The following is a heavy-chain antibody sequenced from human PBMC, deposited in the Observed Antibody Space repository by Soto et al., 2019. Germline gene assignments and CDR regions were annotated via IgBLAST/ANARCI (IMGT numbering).Heavy chain of an antibody. D-gene: IGHD2-15*01. Sequence: QVQVVQSGAEVKKPGASVKVACKASGYSFDTFGMSWVRQAPGQGLEWMGWISIEKGDTNSAQKVQDRVTMTTDTSTSTAYVELRSLTADDTAVYYCARCYCSVGSFFTCWHFDLWGRGTLVTVSS. CDR2: ISIEKGDT. J-gene: IGHJ2*01. CDR1: GYSFDTFG. CDR3: ARCYCSVGSFFTCWHFDL. V-gene: IGHV1-18*01.